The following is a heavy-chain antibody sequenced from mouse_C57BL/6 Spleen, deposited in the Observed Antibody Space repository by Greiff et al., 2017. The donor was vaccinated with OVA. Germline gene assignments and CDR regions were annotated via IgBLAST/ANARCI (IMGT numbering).Heavy chain of an antibody. V-gene: IGHV2-6*03. D-gene: IGHD2-1*01. CDR3: ARDYGNLDYAMDY. Sequence: QVQLQQSGPGLVAPSQSLSITCTVSGFSLTSYGVHWVRQPPGKGLEWLVVIWSDGSTTYNSALKSRLSISKDNSKSQVFLKMNSLQTDDTAMYYCARDYGNLDYAMDYWGQGTSVTVSS. J-gene: IGHJ4*01. CDR1: GFSLTSYG. CDR2: IWSDGST.